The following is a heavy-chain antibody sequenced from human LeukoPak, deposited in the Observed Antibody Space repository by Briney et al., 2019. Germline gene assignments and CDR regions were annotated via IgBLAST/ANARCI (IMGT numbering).Heavy chain of an antibody. CDR3: ARVRGSGNHDY. D-gene: IGHD3-10*01. CDR2: ICYSGST. CDR1: GGSISTFY. Sequence: SETLSLTCTVSGGSISTFYWSWLRQSPGKGLEWVGYICYSGSTNYNPSLKSRVTISVDTSKNQFSLNLSSVTAADTAVYYCARVRGSGNHDYWGQGTLVTVSS. J-gene: IGHJ4*02. V-gene: IGHV4-59*01.